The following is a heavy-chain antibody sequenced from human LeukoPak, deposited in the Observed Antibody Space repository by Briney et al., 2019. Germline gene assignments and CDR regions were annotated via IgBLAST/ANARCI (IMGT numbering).Heavy chain of an antibody. CDR1: GFTGRSYA. J-gene: IGHJ4*02. V-gene: IGHV3-23*01. CDR3: AKATYVVGYSFGTNFDY. D-gene: IGHD5-18*01. CDR2: ISGSGGST. Sequence: GGSQTLVYAASGFTGRSYARSGVRQAPGKGLEWVSAISGSGGSTYYADSVKGRFTISRDNSKNTLYLQMNSLRAEDTAVYYCAKATYVVGYSFGTNFDYWGQGTLVTVSS.